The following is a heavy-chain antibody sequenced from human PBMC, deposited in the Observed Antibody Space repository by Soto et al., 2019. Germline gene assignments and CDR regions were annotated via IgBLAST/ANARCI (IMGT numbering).Heavy chain of an antibody. V-gene: IGHV1-3*01. J-gene: IGHJ3*02. CDR1: GYTFTSYA. Sequence: ASVKVSCKASGYTFTSYAMHWVRQAPGQRLEWMGWINAGNGNTKYSQKFQGRVTITRDTSASIAYMELSSLRSEDTAVYYCAREGRGDMSDAFDIWGQGTMVTVSS. CDR2: INAGNGNT. CDR3: AREGRGDMSDAFDI. D-gene: IGHD2-15*01.